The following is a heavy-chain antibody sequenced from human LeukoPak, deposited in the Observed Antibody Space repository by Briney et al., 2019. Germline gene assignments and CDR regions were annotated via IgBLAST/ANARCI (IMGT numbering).Heavy chain of an antibody. V-gene: IGHV1-46*01. J-gene: IGHJ5*02. CDR2: INPSGGST. D-gene: IGHD3-10*01. CDR1: GHTFTSYY. CDR3: AAIFSSIIGWFDP. Sequence: ASVKVSCKASGHTFTSYYMHWVRQAPGQGLEWMGIINPSGGSTSYAQKFQGRVTMTRDTSTSTVYMELSSLRSEDTAVYYCAAIFSSIIGWFDPWGQGTLVTVSS.